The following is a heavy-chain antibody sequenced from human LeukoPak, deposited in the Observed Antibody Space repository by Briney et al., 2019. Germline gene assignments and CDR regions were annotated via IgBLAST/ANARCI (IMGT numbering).Heavy chain of an antibody. J-gene: IGHJ6*03. CDR2: IKQDGSEK. CDR3: ARGINHYYYYYYMDV. Sequence: GGSLRLSFAASGFTFSSYWMSWVRQAPGKGLEGVANIKQDGSEKYYVDSVKGRFTISRDNAKNSLYLQMNSLRAEDTAVYYCARGINHYYYYYYMDVWGKGTTVTVSS. CDR1: GFTFSSYW. D-gene: IGHD1-14*01. V-gene: IGHV3-7*01.